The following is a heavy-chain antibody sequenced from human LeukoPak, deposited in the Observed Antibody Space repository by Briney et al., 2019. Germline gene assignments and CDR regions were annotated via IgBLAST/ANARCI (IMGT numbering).Heavy chain of an antibody. CDR1: GNTLTNYY. CDR3: ASAVLFLSRFDS. Sequence: ASVKVSCKTTGNTLTNYYIDWVRQAPGQGIEWMGIINSSSGSTTYAQKFQGRVNLTRDMSTSTVYMELSNLRSEDTAVYYCASAVLFLSRFDSWGQGTLVIVSS. CDR2: INSSSGST. D-gene: IGHD6-19*01. V-gene: IGHV1-46*01. J-gene: IGHJ5*01.